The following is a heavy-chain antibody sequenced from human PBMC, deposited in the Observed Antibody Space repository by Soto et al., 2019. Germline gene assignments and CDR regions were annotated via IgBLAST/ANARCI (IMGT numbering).Heavy chain of an antibody. D-gene: IGHD3-9*01. V-gene: IGHV3-23*01. CDR3: AKARCSEADWYFPDT. CDR2: LSGSGDAT. J-gene: IGHJ5*02. CDR1: GFTFSSYA. Sequence: GGSLRLSCAASGFTFSSYAMSWVRQAPGKGLEWVSRLSGSGDATKCADSMEGRFTISRDNSKNTLYLQMDSLSAGDTAIYYCAKARCSEADWYFPDTWGKGTPVTVYS.